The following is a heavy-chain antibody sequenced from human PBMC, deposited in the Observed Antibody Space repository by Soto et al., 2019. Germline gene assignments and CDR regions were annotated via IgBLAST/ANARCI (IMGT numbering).Heavy chain of an antibody. V-gene: IGHV1-46*01. J-gene: IGHJ6*02. D-gene: IGHD1-26*01. Sequence: ASVKVSCKASGYTFTSYGISWVRQAPGQGLEWMGWINPSGGSTSYAQKFQGRVTMTRDTSTSTVYMELSSLRSEDTAVYYCARELGATEYYYYGMDVWGQGTTVTVSS. CDR3: ARELGATEYYYYGMDV. CDR1: GYTFTSYG. CDR2: INPSGGST.